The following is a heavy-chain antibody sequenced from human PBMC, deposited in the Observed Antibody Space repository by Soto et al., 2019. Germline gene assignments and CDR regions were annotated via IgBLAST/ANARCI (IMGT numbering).Heavy chain of an antibody. D-gene: IGHD3-3*01. CDR1: GFTFSSYS. Sequence: GGSLRLSCAASGFTFSSYSMNWVRQAPGKGLEWVSYISSSSSTIYYADSVKGRFTISRDNAKNSLYLQMNSLRAEDTAVYYCARISGGFLEWLLHFDYWGQGTLVTVSS. CDR2: ISSSSSTI. J-gene: IGHJ4*02. CDR3: ARISGGFLEWLLHFDY. V-gene: IGHV3-48*01.